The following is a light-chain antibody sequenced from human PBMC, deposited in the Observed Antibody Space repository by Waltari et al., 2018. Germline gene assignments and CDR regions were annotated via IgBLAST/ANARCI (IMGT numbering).Light chain of an antibody. CDR3: CSYAGYYTV. V-gene: IGLV2-11*02. CDR2: DVN. Sequence: QSALTQPRSVSGSPGQSVTISCTGTSSDVGGYNFVSWYQQYPGKAPQLRIYDVNKRPPGVPDRFAGSKSGNTASLIISGLQTEDEADYYCCSYAGYYTVFGGGTKVAVL. J-gene: IGLJ3*02. CDR1: SSDVGGYNF.